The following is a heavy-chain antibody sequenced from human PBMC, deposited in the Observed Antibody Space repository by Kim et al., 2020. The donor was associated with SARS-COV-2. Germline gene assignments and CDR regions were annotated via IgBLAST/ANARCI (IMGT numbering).Heavy chain of an antibody. CDR1: GGSISSYY. CDR3: ERGDGDYFFDY. V-gene: IGHV4-59*13. Sequence: SETLSLTCTVSGGSISSYYWSWIRQPPGKGLEWIGYMYYSGSTNYNPSLKSRVTITVATSKNKFSLKLSSVTAADTAVYYCERGDGDYFFDYWGQGTLVTVSS. D-gene: IGHD4-17*01. CDR2: MYYSGST. J-gene: IGHJ4*02.